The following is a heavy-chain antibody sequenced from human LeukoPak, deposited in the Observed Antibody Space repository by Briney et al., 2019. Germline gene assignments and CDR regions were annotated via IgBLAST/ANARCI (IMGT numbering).Heavy chain of an antibody. D-gene: IGHD6-19*01. J-gene: IGHJ1*01. V-gene: IGHV4-39*01. CDR3: ARYGGSSGWYSAEYFQY. Sequence: SETLSLTCTASGGSISSSSYYWGWIRQPPGKGLEWIGNIYYTGSTYYNPSLTSRVTISVDTSTNQFSLKLSSVTAADTAVYYCARYGGSSGWYSAEYFQYWGQGTLVTVSS. CDR2: IYYTGST. CDR1: GGSISSSSYY.